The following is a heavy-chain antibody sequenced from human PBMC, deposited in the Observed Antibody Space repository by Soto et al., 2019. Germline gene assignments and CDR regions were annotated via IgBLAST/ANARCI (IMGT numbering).Heavy chain of an antibody. CDR2: IWYDGSNK. CDR1: GFTFSSYG. V-gene: IGHV3-33*01. D-gene: IGHD3-3*01. Sequence: PGGSLRLSCAASGFTFSSYGMHWVRQAPGKGLEWVAVIWYDGSNKYYADSVKGRFTISRDNSKNTLYLQMNSLRAEDTAVYYCARAHTLFAVVNPTRYWGQGTLVTVSS. J-gene: IGHJ4*02. CDR3: ARAHTLFAVVNPTRY.